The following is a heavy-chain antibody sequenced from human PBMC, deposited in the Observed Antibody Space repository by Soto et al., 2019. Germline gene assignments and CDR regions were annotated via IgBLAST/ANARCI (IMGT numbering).Heavy chain of an antibody. J-gene: IGHJ5*02. Sequence: ASVKVSCKASGYTFTGYYMHWVRQAPGQGLEWMGWINPNSGGTNYAQKFQGRVTMTRDTSISTAYMELSRLRSDDTAVYYCARDIVVVTAIRTLNWFDPWGQGTRVTVPQ. CDR3: ARDIVVVTAIRTLNWFDP. CDR2: INPNSGGT. D-gene: IGHD2-21*02. CDR1: GYTFTGYY. V-gene: IGHV1-2*02.